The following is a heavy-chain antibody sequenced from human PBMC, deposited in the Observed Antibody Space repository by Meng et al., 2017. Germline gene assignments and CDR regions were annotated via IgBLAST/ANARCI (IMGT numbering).Heavy chain of an antibody. CDR2: INPNSGGT. J-gene: IGHJ4*02. CDR1: GYTFTGYY. Sequence: QVRMVQSGAEVKKPGASVKVSCKASGYTFTGYYMHWVRQAPGQGLEWMGRINPNSGGTNYAQKFQGRVTMTRDTSISTAYMELSRLRSDDTAVYYCARVGRDGYNYPGPFNFDYWGQGTLVTVSS. D-gene: IGHD5-24*01. CDR3: ARVGRDGYNYPGPFNFDY. V-gene: IGHV1-2*06.